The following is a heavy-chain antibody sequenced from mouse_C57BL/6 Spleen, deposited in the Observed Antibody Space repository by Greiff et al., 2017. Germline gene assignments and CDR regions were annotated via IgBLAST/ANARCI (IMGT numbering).Heavy chain of an antibody. Sequence: VQLQQSGAELVKPGASVKMSCKASGYTFTSYWITWVKQRPGQGLEWIGDIYPGSGSTNYNEKFKSKATLTVDKSSSTAYMQLSSLTSEDSAVXYCARPYYYGSSYFDYWGQGTTLTVSS. CDR3: ARPYYYGSSYFDY. CDR2: IYPGSGST. D-gene: IGHD1-1*01. J-gene: IGHJ2*01. CDR1: GYTFTSYW. V-gene: IGHV1-55*01.